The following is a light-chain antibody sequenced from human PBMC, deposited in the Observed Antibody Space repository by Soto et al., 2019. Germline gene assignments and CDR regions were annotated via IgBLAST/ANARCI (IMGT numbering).Light chain of an antibody. CDR1: QSVGTY. CDR3: QQYNSYSRT. J-gene: IGKJ1*01. Sequence: DIPMTQSPSTLSASVGDRVTITCRASQSVGTYLAWYQQKPGKAPKLLIYKASSLESGVPSRFSGSGSGTDFTLTVSSLQPDDFATYYCQQYNSYSRTFGQGTKVEIK. V-gene: IGKV1-5*03. CDR2: KAS.